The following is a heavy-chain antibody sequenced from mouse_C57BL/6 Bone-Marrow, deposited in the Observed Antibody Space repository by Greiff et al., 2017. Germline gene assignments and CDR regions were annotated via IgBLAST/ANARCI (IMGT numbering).Heavy chain of an antibody. CDR2: IFPGDGDT. CDR1: GYAFSSYW. CDR3: AREEEGWFAY. Sequence: QVQLKQSGAELVKPGASVKISCKASGYAFSSYWMNWVKQRPGKGLEWIGQIFPGDGDTNYNGKFKGKATLTADKSSSTAYMQLSSLTSEDSAVYYCAREEEGWFAYWGQGTLVTVSA. J-gene: IGHJ3*01. V-gene: IGHV1-80*01.